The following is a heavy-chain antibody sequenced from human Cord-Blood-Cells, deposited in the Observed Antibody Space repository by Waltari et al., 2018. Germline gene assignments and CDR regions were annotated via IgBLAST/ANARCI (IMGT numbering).Heavy chain of an antibody. J-gene: IGHJ3*02. V-gene: IGHV1-8*03. CDR3: ARLTGADAFDI. CDR2: MNPNSGNT. Sequence: QVQLVQSGAEVKKPGASVKVSCKASGYTFTSYDINWVRQANGHGLEGMGWMNPNSGNTGYAQKCQGRVTITRKTSISTAYMELRSLRSEDTAVYYCARLTGADAFDIWGQGTMVTVSS. CDR1: GYTFTSYD. D-gene: IGHD7-27*01.